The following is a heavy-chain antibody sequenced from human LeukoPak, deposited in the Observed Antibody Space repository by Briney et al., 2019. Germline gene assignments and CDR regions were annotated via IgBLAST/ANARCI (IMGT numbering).Heavy chain of an antibody. J-gene: IGHJ4*02. Sequence: PGGSLRLSCAASGFTFSSCGMHWVRQTPGKGPEWVAVIWYDGNNKYYADSVKGRFSISRDNSKNTLYLQMNSLRAEDTAVYYCARDRYCSGGSCSSAADCRGQGTLVTVSS. CDR2: IWYDGNNK. V-gene: IGHV3-33*01. CDR3: ARDRYCSGGSCSSAADC. D-gene: IGHD2-15*01. CDR1: GFTFSSCG.